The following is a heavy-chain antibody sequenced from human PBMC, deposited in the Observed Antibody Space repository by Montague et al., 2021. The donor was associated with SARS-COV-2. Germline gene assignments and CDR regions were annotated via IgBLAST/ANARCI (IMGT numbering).Heavy chain of an antibody. J-gene: IGHJ6*02. V-gene: IGHV3-23*01. D-gene: IGHD2-2*01. CDR1: GFTFSSHA. CDR3: VRSFYCSSSSCSGSYDYGMDL. Sequence: SLRLSCAASGFTFSSHAMRWVRQAPGKGLEWVSAISGSGYSTYYVDSVKGRFTISRDNSKSTLHLLMNSLRAEDTAVYYCVRSFYCSSSSCSGSYDYGMDLWGQGTTVTVSS. CDR2: ISGSGYST.